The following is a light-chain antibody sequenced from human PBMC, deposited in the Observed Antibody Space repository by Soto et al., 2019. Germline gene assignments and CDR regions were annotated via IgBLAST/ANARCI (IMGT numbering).Light chain of an antibody. V-gene: IGKV3-15*01. Sequence: VMWISQAALSVDKGESADLACRASQSVNIYLAWYQQKPGQAPRLLIFGASSRANGIPARFSGSGSGTEFTLTLSNLHTEDVLLYYCEHYTKWPRSFAEGTKVDIK. CDR1: QSVNIY. CDR2: GAS. CDR3: EHYTKWPRS. J-gene: IGKJ1*01.